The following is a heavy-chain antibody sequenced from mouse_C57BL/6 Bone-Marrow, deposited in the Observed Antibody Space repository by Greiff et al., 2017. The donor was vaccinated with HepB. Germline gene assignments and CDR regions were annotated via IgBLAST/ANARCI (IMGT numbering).Heavy chain of an antibody. J-gene: IGHJ1*03. CDR2: SRNKANDYTT. D-gene: IGHD2-4*01. CDR1: GFTFSDFY. Sequence: EVMLVESGGGLVQSGRSLRLSCATSGFTFSDFYMEWVRQAPGKGLEWIAASRNKANDYTTEYSASVKGRFIVSRDTSQSILYLQMNALRAEDTAIYYCARDNYYDYDWYFYVWGTGTTVTVSS. V-gene: IGHV7-1*01. CDR3: ARDNYYDYDWYFYV.